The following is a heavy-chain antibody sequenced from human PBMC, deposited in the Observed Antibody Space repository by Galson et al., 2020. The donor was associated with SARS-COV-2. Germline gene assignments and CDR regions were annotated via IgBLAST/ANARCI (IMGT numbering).Heavy chain of an antibody. D-gene: IGHD6-13*01. V-gene: IGHV3-21*01. CDR3: VRPSYSSSRRLQF. Sequence: GGSLRLSCTASGFTFSSYMMIWVRQAPGKGLEWVSYSSSSSNYIYYADSVKGRFTVSRDNAKNSVYLQMNSLRAEDTAVYYCVRPSYSSSRRLQFWGQGTLVTVSS. J-gene: IGHJ1*01. CDR1: GFTFSSYM. CDR2: SSSSSNYI.